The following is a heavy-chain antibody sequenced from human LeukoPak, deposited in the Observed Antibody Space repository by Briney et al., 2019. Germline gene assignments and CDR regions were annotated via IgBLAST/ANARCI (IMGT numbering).Heavy chain of an antibody. CDR3: AKDMDIEVVTASDY. J-gene: IGHJ4*02. D-gene: IGHD2-21*02. Sequence: GGSLRLSCAASGFTFSSYAMSWVRQAPGKGLEWVSAISGSGGSTYYADSVKGRFTISRDNSKNTLYLQMNSLRAEDTAVYYCAKDMDIEVVTASDYWGQGTLVTVSS. V-gene: IGHV3-23*01. CDR1: GFTFSSYA. CDR2: ISGSGGST.